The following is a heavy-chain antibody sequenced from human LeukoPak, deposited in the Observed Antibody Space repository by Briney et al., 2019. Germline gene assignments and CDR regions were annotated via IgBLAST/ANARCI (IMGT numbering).Heavy chain of an antibody. Sequence: ASVKVSCKASGYTFTSYGISWVRQAPGQGLEWMGWISAYNGNTNYAQKLQGRVTMTTDTSTSTAYMKLRSLRSDDTAVYYCARDSPHRKDIVATRIDYWGQGTLVTVSS. J-gene: IGHJ4*02. D-gene: IGHD5-12*01. CDR1: GYTFTSYG. V-gene: IGHV1-18*01. CDR3: ARDSPHRKDIVATRIDY. CDR2: ISAYNGNT.